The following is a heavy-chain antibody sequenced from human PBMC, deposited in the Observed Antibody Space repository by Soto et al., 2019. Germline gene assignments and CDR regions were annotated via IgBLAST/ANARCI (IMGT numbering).Heavy chain of an antibody. CDR3: AKNGQPPYYYYGMDV. Sequence: QGQLVQSGAEVKKPGASVKVSCKASGYTFTRYGISWVRQAPGQGLEWMGWISGYNGDTNYAQKFQGRVTMTVDTSTTTAFIELTSLTSDGRAVYYCAKNGQPPYYYYGMDVWGQGTTVTVSS. J-gene: IGHJ6*02. V-gene: IGHV1-18*01. D-gene: IGHD2-8*01. CDR1: GYTFTRYG. CDR2: ISGYNGDT.